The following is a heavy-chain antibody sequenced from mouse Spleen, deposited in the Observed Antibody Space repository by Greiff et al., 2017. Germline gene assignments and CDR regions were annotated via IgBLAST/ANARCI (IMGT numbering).Heavy chain of an antibody. V-gene: IGHV1-26*01. CDR3: AMGGYVFAY. D-gene: IGHD2-2*01. J-gene: IGHJ3*01. CDR2: INPNNGGT. Sequence: EVQLQQSGPELVKPGASVKISCKASGYTFTDYYMNWVKQSHGKSLEWIGDINPNNGGTSYNQKFKGKATLTVDKSSSTAYMELRSLTSEDSAVYYCAMGGYVFAYWGQGTLVTVSA. CDR1: GYTFTDYY.